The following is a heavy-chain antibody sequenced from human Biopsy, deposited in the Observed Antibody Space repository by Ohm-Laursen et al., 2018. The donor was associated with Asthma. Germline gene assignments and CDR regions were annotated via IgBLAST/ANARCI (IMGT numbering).Heavy chain of an antibody. V-gene: IGHV1-69*01. Sequence: SSVKLSCTASGGTFSRYAISWVRQAPGQGLEWMGGIIPIFGTSNCAQKFQGRVTFTADESTSSAYMELSSLRSEDSAVYYCAREVSTVDYGYYYCAMDVWGQGTTVTVSS. CDR2: IIPIFGTS. D-gene: IGHD4-17*01. CDR3: AREVSTVDYGYYYCAMDV. J-gene: IGHJ6*02. CDR1: GGTFSRYA.